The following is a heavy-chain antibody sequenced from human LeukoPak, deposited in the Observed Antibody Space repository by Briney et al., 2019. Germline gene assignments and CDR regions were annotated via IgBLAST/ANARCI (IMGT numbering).Heavy chain of an antibody. CDR2: IYPGDSDT. Sequence: GESLKISCKGSGYSFTSYWIGWVRQMPGKGLEWMGIIYPGDSDTRYSPSFQGQVTISADKSISTAYLQWSSLKASDTAMYYCARLPAAAITGGAEYYYYYMDVWGKGTTVTVSS. J-gene: IGHJ6*03. CDR1: GYSFTSYW. V-gene: IGHV5-51*01. D-gene: IGHD1-14*01. CDR3: ARLPAAAITGGAEYYYYYMDV.